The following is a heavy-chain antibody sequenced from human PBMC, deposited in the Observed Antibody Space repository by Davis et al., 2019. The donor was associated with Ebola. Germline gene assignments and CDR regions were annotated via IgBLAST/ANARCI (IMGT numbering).Heavy chain of an antibody. CDR2: MYYRGST. D-gene: IGHD2-2*01. Sequence: SETLSLTCTVSGGSISGYYWRWIRQPPGKGLEWIGYMYYRGSTNYNPSLKSRVTTSADTSKNQLSLKLTSVTAADTAVYYCARGLGYCSRTSCYSSLGDWGQGTLVTVSS. CDR1: GGSISGYY. J-gene: IGHJ4*02. V-gene: IGHV4-59*01. CDR3: ARGLGYCSRTSCYSSLGD.